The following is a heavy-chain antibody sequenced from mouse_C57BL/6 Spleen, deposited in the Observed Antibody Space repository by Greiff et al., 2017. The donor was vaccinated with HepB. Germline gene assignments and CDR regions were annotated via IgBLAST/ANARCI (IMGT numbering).Heavy chain of an antibody. D-gene: IGHD1-1*01. V-gene: IGHV1-82*01. J-gene: IGHJ2*01. CDR2: IYPGDGDT. Sequence: LVESGPELVKPGASVKISCKASGYAFSSSWMNWVKQRPGKGLEWIGRIYPGDGDTNYNGKFKGKATLTADKSSSTAYMQLSILTSEDSAVYFCARFSPVTTVFDYWGQGTTLTVSS. CDR3: ARFSPVTTVFDY. CDR1: GYAFSSSW.